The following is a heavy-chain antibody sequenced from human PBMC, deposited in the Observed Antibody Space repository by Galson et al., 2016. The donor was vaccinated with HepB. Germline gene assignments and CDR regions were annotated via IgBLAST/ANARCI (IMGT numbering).Heavy chain of an antibody. CDR3: AKVLERGRGDF. Sequence: SLRLSCAASGFTFSTYAMSWVRQAPGKGLEWFSVISGGGGGTKYADSVKGRFTISRDNSKNTLYLQMNSLRAEDTAIYYCAKVLERGRGDFWGQGTLVTVSS. V-gene: IGHV3-23*01. CDR1: GFTFSTYA. J-gene: IGHJ4*02. CDR2: ISGGGGGT. D-gene: IGHD3-3*01.